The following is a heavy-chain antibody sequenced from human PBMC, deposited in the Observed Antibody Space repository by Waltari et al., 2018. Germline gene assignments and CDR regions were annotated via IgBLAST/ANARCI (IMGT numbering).Heavy chain of an antibody. V-gene: IGHV4-39*02. CDR1: GGSISRSGYY. Sequence: QLQLQESGPGLVKSSATLSLTCAVSGGSISRSGYYWVWLRQPPGKELEWIGSIYPSGYTYYQGSLESRVRVSLDRSTNHFSMTLRSVTAADSAVYYCARRGDWLPLDAFDIWGQGTVVTVSS. D-gene: IGHD2-15*01. CDR3: ARRGDWLPLDAFDI. J-gene: IGHJ3*02. CDR2: IYPSGYT.